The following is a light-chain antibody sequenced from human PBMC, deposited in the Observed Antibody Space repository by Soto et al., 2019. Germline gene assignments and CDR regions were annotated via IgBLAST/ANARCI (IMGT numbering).Light chain of an antibody. CDR3: QQYSNWPET. V-gene: IGKV3-15*01. CDR1: QSVSNS. CDR2: GTS. Sequence: EIVMTQSPATLSVSPGERATLSCRASQSVSNSLAWYQQKPGQAPRLLFYGTSTRATGIPARFSGSGSGTEFTLTINSLHSEDFAIYYCQQYSNWPETFGQGTKVEIK. J-gene: IGKJ1*01.